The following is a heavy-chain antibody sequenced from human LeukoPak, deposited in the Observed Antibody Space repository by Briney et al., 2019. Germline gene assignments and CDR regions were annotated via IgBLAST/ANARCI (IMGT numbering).Heavy chain of an antibody. CDR2: ISAYNGNT. D-gene: IGHD3-9*01. CDR3: ARDLNDILTGYPDFDY. V-gene: IGHV1-18*01. CDR1: GYTFTSYG. J-gene: IGHJ4*02. Sequence: SSVKVSCKASGYTFTSYGISWVRQAPGQGLEWMGWISAYNGNTNYAQKLQGRVTMTTDTSTSTAYMELRSLRSDDTAVYYCARDLNDILTGYPDFDYWGQGTLVTVSS.